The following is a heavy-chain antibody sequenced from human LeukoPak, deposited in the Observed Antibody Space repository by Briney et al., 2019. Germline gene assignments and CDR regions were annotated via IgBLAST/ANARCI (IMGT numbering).Heavy chain of an antibody. J-gene: IGHJ4*02. D-gene: IGHD5-24*01. CDR1: GYIFTSYW. CDR2: IYPGDSGT. V-gene: IGHV5-51*01. Sequence: GESLKISCKGSGYIFTSYWIGWVRQMPGKGLEWMGVIYPGDSGTRYSPSFQGQVTISADKSSSTAYLQWSSLKASDTAMYYCARHYPRDGYNVKYFDYWGQGTLVTVSS. CDR3: ARHYPRDGYNVKYFDY.